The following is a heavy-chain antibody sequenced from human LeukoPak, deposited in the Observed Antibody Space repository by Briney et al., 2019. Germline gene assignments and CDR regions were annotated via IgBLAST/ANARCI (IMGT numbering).Heavy chain of an antibody. J-gene: IGHJ6*03. D-gene: IGHD3-3*01. CDR3: ARDGTYYDFWSGYPSYYYYYMDV. Sequence: PGGSLRLSCAASGFTFSDYYMSWIRQAPGKGLEWVSYISSSSSTIYYADSVKGRFTISRDNAKNSLYLQMNSLRAEDTAVYYCARDGTYYDFWSGYPSYYYYYMDVWGKGTTVTVSS. CDR2: ISSSSSTI. V-gene: IGHV3-11*04. CDR1: GFTFSDYY.